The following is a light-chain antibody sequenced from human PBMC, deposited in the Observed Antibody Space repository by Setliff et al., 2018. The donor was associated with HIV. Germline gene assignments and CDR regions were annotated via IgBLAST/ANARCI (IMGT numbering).Light chain of an antibody. V-gene: IGLV2-11*01. CDR2: DVS. CDR3: CSHADDWP. Sequence: QSVLTQPRSVSGSPGQSVTISCTGTSSDVGGYNYVSWYQQHPGKAPKLTIYDVSKRPSGVPDRFSGSKSGNTASLTISGLQAEDEADYYCCSHADDWPFGTGTKVTVL. J-gene: IGLJ1*01. CDR1: SSDVGGYNY.